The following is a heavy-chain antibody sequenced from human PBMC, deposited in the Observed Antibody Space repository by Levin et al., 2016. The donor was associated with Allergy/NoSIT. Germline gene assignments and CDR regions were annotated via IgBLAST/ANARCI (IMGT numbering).Heavy chain of an antibody. D-gene: IGHD1-26*01. Sequence: GESLKISCAASGFTVTSNYLNWVRQAPGKGLEWVSVLYGDGVTAYADSVKGRFTISRDDSRDTFYLQMNGLRAEDTAVYYCVRDRGTWDPVYWGQGTRVTVSS. J-gene: IGHJ4*02. V-gene: IGHV3-53*01. CDR3: VRDRGTWDPVY. CDR2: LYGDGVT. CDR1: GFTVTSNY.